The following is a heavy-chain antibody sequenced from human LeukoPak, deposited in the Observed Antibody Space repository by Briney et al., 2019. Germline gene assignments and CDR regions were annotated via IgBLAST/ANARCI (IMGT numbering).Heavy chain of an antibody. CDR1: GFTFSSYA. J-gene: IGHJ4*02. Sequence: GGPLRLSCAASGFTFSSYAMSWVRQAPGKGLECVPSISGSGGSTYYADSVKGRFTISRDSSKNTLYLQMNSLRAKDTAVYYCAKVGPSGSSYYDFWSANYWGQGTLVTVSS. V-gene: IGHV3-23*01. D-gene: IGHD3-3*01. CDR2: ISGSGGST. CDR3: AKVGPSGSSYYDFWSANY.